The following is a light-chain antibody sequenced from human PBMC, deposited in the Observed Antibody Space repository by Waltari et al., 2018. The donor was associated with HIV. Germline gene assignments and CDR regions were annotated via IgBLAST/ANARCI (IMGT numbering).Light chain of an antibody. CDR1: SLAIGLYDF. Sequence: QSVLTQPASMSGSPGPSLTIPSTGPSLAIGLYDFFHWYKHLPNTAPQLIIYGVERRPPGITSRFSASKSGDVASLTISGLQAEDEADYYCTSHTLTRVLVFGGGTRLTVL. J-gene: IGLJ3*02. CDR2: GVE. V-gene: IGLV2-14*01. CDR3: TSHTLTRVLV.